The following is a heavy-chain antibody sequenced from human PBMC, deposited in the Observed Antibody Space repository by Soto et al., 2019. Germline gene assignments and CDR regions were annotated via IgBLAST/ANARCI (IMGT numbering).Heavy chain of an antibody. Sequence: GGSLRLSCAASRFTFSSYSMNWVRQAPGKGLEWVSSIGSSSSYIYYADSVKGRFTISRDNAKNSLYLQMNSLRAEDTAVYYCARVASMDVWGQGTTVTVSS. CDR2: IGSSSSYI. V-gene: IGHV3-21*01. D-gene: IGHD1-26*01. J-gene: IGHJ6*02. CDR3: ARVASMDV. CDR1: RFTFSSYS.